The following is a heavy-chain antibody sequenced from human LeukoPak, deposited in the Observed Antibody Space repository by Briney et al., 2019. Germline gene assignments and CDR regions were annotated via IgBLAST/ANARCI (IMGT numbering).Heavy chain of an antibody. J-gene: IGHJ4*02. V-gene: IGHV1-2*02. CDR1: GYTFTGNY. D-gene: IGHD6-19*01. CDR2: INPNSGGT. Sequence: GASVKVSCKASGYTFTGNYMHWVRQAPGQGLEWMGWINPNSGGTNYAQKFQGRVTMTRDTSISTAYMELSRLRSDDTAVYYCARARTGYSSGWYPERWGEGTLVTVSS. CDR3: ARARTGYSSGWYPER.